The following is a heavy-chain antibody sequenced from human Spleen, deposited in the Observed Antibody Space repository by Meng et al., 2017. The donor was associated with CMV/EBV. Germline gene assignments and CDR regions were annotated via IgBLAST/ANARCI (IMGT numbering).Heavy chain of an antibody. CDR3: AKLIYPFNNGVFAFDI. D-gene: IGHD1/OR15-1a*01. CDR1: GFTFSSYA. J-gene: IGHJ3*02. CDR2: ISSDGSNK. V-gene: IGHV3-30-3*02. Sequence: GESLKISCAASGFTFSSYAMYWVRQAPGKGLEWVAVISSDGSNKYYADSVKGRFTISRDNSKNTLYLQMNSLRTEDTAMYYCAKLIYPFNNGVFAFDIWGQGTMVTVSS.